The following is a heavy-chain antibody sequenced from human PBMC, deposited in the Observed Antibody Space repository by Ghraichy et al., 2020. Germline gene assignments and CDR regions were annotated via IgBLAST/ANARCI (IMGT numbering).Heavy chain of an antibody. CDR1: GGSISSDNFY. J-gene: IGHJ4*02. Sequence: SQTLSLTCSVSGGSISSDNFYWGWIRQPPGKGLEWIGSIYHSGNTYYNPSLKSRVTISVDTSKNQFSLKLTSVSATDTALYYCTTGGAGWYSVGDYWGQGTLVTVSS. D-gene: IGHD6-19*01. CDR3: TTGGAGWYSVGDY. CDR2: IYHSGNT. V-gene: IGHV4-39*01.